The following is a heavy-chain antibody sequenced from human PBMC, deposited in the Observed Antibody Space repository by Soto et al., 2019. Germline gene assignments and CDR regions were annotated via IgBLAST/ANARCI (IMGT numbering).Heavy chain of an antibody. CDR2: IIPIFGTA. CDR1: GGTFSSYA. D-gene: IGHD3-3*01. J-gene: IGHJ4*02. V-gene: IGHV1-69*01. Sequence: QVQLVQSGAEVKKPGSSVKVSCKASGGTFSSYAISWVRQAPGQGLEWMGGIIPIFGTANYAQKFQGRVTITADESTSTAYMELSSLRSEDTAVYYCARVFGVPQGRDREDNDYWGQGTLVTVSS. CDR3: ARVFGVPQGRDREDNDY.